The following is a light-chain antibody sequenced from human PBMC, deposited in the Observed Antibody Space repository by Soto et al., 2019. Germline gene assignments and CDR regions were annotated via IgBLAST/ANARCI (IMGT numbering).Light chain of an antibody. CDR2: LNSDGSH. V-gene: IGLV4-69*02. J-gene: IGLJ2*01. Sequence: QSVLTQSHSASASLGASVKLTCTLSSGHSSYAIAWHQQQPEKGPRYLMKLNSDGSHSKGDGIPDRFSGSSSGAERYLTISSLQSEDEADYYCPTWGTGILVFGGGTKLTVL. CDR3: PTWGTGILV. CDR1: SGHSSYA.